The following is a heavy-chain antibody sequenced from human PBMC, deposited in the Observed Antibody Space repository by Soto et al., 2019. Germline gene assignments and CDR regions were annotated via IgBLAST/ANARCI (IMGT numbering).Heavy chain of an antibody. Sequence: QVQLVESGGGVVQPGRSLRLSCAASGFTFSSYGMHWVRQAPGKGLEWVAVIWYDGSNKYYADSVKGRFTISRDNSKNTLYLQMDSLRAEDTAVYYCATYSSGSDFDYWGQGTLVTVSS. CDR1: GFTFSSYG. J-gene: IGHJ4*02. CDR2: IWYDGSNK. V-gene: IGHV3-33*01. CDR3: ATYSSGSDFDY. D-gene: IGHD6-19*01.